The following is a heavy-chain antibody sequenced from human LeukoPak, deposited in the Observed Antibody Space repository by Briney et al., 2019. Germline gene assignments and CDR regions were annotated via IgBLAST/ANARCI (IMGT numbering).Heavy chain of an antibody. CDR2: IRYDGSNK. CDR1: GFTFSSYG. Sequence: GGSLRLSCTASGFTFSSYGMHWVRQAPGKGLEWVVFIRYDGSNKYYADSVKGRFTISRDNSKNTLYLQMNSLRAEDTAVYYCAKDPIGYYGSGSYFYWGQGTLVTVSS. CDR3: AKDPIGYYGSGSYFY. J-gene: IGHJ4*02. D-gene: IGHD3-10*01. V-gene: IGHV3-30*02.